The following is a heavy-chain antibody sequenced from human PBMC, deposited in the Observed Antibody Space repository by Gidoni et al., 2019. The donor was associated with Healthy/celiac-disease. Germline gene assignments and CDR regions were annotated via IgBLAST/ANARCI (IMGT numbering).Heavy chain of an antibody. V-gene: IGHV1-8*01. CDR3: ARGDGYCSSTSCLVGRDY. CDR2: MNPNSGNT. Sequence: QATGQGLEWMGWMNPNSGNTGYAQKFQGRVTMTRNTSISTAYMELSSLRSEDTAVYYCARGDGYCSSTSCLVGRDYWGQGTLVTVSS. D-gene: IGHD2-2*03. J-gene: IGHJ4*02.